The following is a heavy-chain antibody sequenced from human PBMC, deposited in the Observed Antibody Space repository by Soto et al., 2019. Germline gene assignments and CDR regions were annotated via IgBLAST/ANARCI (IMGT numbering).Heavy chain of an antibody. CDR1: GFTFSSYG. CDR2: ISYDGSNK. CDR3: ARNILGGTTDY. V-gene: IGHV3-30*03. Sequence: PGGSLRLSCAASGFTFSSYGMHWVRQAPGKGLEWVAVISYDGSNKYYADSVKGRFTISRDNSKNTLYLQMNSLRAEDTAVYYCARNILGGTTDYWGPGTLVTVSS. D-gene: IGHD1-7*01. J-gene: IGHJ4*02.